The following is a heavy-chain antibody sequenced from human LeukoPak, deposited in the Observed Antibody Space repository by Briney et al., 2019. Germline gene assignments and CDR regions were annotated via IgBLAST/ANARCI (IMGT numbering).Heavy chain of an antibody. J-gene: IGHJ4*02. CDR1: GLAVNIKF. CDR3: ARDKVTSGGGLES. D-gene: IGHD3-16*01. V-gene: IGHV3-53*01. CDR2: IYSGGLT. Sequence: PGGSLRLSCAASGLAVNIKFMHWVRQAPGKGLEWISVIYSGGLTYYADSVEGRFTISRDNSKNTLYLHMNSLRAEDTAVYYCARDKVTSGGGLESWGLGTLVIVSS.